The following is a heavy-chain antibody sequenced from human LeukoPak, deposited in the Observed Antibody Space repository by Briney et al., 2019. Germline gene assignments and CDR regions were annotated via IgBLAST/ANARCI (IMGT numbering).Heavy chain of an antibody. CDR2: IRYDGSKI. V-gene: IGHV3-30*02. J-gene: IGHJ4*02. CDR1: GFTFKNYG. Sequence: GSLRLSCIASGFTFKNYGMHWVRQTPGKGLQWVAFIRYDGSKIYYADSVKGRFTISRDNSKNTLYLQMNSLRPEDTAVYYCAKDSTLGGYDTYIDYWGQGNLVTVSS. D-gene: IGHD5-12*01. CDR3: AKDSTLGGYDTYIDY.